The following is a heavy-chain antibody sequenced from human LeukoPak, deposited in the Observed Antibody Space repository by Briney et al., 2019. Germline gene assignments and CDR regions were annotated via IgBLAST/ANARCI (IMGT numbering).Heavy chain of an antibody. CDR1: GYTFTNYG. CDR3: ARRCGGDCYAFDS. CDR2: ISTHNGNT. V-gene: IGHV1-18*01. J-gene: IGHJ4*02. D-gene: IGHD2-21*02. Sequence: ASVKVSCKASGYTFTNYGINWVRQAPGRGLEWMGWISTHNGNTHYAQKLQGRVTMTTDTSTSTAYMELRSLRSDDTAVYYCARRCGGDCYAFDSWGQGTLVTVSS.